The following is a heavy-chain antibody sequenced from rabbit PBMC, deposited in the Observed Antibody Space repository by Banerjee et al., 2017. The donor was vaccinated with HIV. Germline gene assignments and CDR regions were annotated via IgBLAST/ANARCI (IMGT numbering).Heavy chain of an antibody. CDR3: ARVGNDGNWDL. J-gene: IGHJ6*01. Sequence: QEQLEESGGGLVKPEGSLTLTCKASGFDFSGNALCWFRQAPGKGPEWIGTIYAGSSGITDYASWVNGRFTISSDNAQNTLDLQMNSLTAADTATYFCARVGNDGNWDLWGPGTLVTVS. D-gene: IGHD2-1*01. CDR1: GFDFSGNA. CDR2: IYAGSSGIT. V-gene: IGHV1S47*01.